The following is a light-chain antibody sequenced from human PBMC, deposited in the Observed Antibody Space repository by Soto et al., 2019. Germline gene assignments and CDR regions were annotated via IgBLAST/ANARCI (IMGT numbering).Light chain of an antibody. CDR1: QSINKW. CDR3: QHCSCDRAT. CDR2: EVS. V-gene: IGKV1-5*03. Sequence: DILLTQSPSTLSASVGDRVTISCRASQSINKWLAWYQHKPGKAPNLLIYEVSTLHSGVPSRFSGSESGTEFTLTISSLRPDDLATYYCQHCSCDRATVGQGTKVEI. J-gene: IGKJ1*01.